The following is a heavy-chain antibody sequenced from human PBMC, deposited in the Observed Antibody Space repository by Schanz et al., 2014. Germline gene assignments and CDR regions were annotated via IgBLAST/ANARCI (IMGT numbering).Heavy chain of an antibody. CDR1: GGTFSSFG. J-gene: IGHJ4*02. D-gene: IGHD6-13*01. Sequence: QVQLVQSGTQVKKPGSSVKVSCKASGGTFSSFGINWVRQAPGQGLEWMGRIIPSLGLAKYEQKFQDKVTITADTSTTTAYMELSGLRSEDTAVYYCARDGVDAAAGGNYWGQGTLVTVSS. CDR2: IIPSLGLA. V-gene: IGHV1-69*09. CDR3: ARDGVDAAAGGNY.